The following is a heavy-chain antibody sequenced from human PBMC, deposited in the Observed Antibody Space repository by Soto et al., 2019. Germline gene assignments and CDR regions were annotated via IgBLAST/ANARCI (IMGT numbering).Heavy chain of an antibody. Sequence: PGGSLRLSCVASDFTFRTYTMHWVRQAPGKGLQWVSSINVDGSYIYSADSLKGRFTVSRDNAKNSLYLQMNSLRVEDTAMYYCAKAIAARPLYYGMDVWGQGTTVTVS. V-gene: IGHV3-21*01. J-gene: IGHJ6*02. CDR3: AKAIAARPLYYGMDV. D-gene: IGHD6-6*01. CDR1: DFTFRTYT. CDR2: INVDGSYI.